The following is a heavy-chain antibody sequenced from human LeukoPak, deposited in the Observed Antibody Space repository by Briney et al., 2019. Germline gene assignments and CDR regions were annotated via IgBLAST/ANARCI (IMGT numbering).Heavy chain of an antibody. J-gene: IGHJ6*02. CDR2: IYPGDSDT. CDR3: ATSHPRYYYYCGMDV. Sequence: GESLKISCKGSGYSFTNYWIGWVRQMPGKGLEWMGIIYPGDSDTRYSPPFQGQVTISADKSISTAYLQWSSLKASDTAMYYCATSHPRYYYYCGMDVWGQGTTVTVSS. V-gene: IGHV5-51*01. CDR1: GYSFTNYW.